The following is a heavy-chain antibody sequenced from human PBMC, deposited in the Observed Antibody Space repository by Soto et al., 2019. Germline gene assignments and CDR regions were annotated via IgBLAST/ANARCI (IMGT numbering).Heavy chain of an antibody. V-gene: IGHV3-23*01. CDR2: ISGSGGST. CDR3: AKNPSSSWSRPYYYYYGMDV. J-gene: IGHJ6*02. CDR1: GFTFSSYA. Sequence: LRLSCAASGFTFSSYAMSWVRQAPGKGLEWVSAISGSGGSTYYADSVKGRFTISRDNSKNTLYLQMNSLRAEDTAVYYCAKNPSSSWSRPYYYYYGMDVWGQGTTVTVSS. D-gene: IGHD6-13*01.